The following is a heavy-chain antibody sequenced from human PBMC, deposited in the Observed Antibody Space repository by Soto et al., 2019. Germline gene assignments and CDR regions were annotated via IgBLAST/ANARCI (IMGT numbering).Heavy chain of an antibody. CDR3: ARSPNYYDSSGYYYWGVMLDYFDY. V-gene: IGHV4-30-4*01. J-gene: IGHJ4*02. D-gene: IGHD3-22*01. CDR2: IYYSGST. CDR1: GGSISSGDYY. Sequence: PSETLSLTCTVSGGSISSGDYYWSWIRQPPGKGLEWIGYIYYSGSTYYNPSLKSRVTISVDTSKNQFSLKLSSVTAADTAVYYCARSPNYYDSSGYYYWGVMLDYFDYWGQGTLVTVSS.